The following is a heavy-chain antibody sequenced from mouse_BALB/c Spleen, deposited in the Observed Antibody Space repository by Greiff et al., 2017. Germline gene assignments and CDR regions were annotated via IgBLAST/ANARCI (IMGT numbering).Heavy chain of an antibody. V-gene: IGHV1-54*01. CDR2: INPGSGGT. Sequence: QVQLQQSGAELVRPGTSVKVSCKASGYAFTNYLIEWAKQRPGQGLEWIGVINPGSGGTNYNEKFKGKATLTADKSSSTAYMQLSSLTSDDSAVYFCARNQFAYWGQGTLVTVSA. CDR1: GYAFTNYL. CDR3: ARNQFAY. J-gene: IGHJ3*01.